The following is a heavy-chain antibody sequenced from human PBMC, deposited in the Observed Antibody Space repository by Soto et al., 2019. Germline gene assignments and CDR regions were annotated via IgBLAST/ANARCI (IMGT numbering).Heavy chain of an antibody. CDR2: IYSGGST. V-gene: IGHV3-53*01. CDR1: GFTVSSNY. Sequence: GGSLRLSCAASGFTVSSNYMSWVRQAPGKGLEWVSVIYSGGSTYYADSVKGRFTISRDNSKNTLYLQMNSLRAEDTAVYYCARDSGATSNYDYWGQGTLVTVSS. CDR3: ARDSGATSNYDY. J-gene: IGHJ4*02. D-gene: IGHD1-26*01.